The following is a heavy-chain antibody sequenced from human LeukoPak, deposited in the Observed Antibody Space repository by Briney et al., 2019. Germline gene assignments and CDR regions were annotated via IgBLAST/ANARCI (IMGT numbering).Heavy chain of an antibody. D-gene: IGHD1-26*01. V-gene: IGHV3-23*01. CDR1: GFTFNTYA. J-gene: IGHJ4*02. CDR3: TKHGERGTNRFDY. CDR2: ISISGGT. Sequence: GGSLRLSCAASGFTFNTYAMSWVRQAPGKGLEWVSVISISGGTYYADSVKGRFTISRDISKNTVFLQMDSLRVEDTAVYYCTKHGERGTNRFDYRGQGTLVTASS.